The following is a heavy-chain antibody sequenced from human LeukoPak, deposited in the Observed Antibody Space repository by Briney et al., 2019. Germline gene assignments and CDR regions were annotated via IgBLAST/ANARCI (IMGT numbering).Heavy chain of an antibody. V-gene: IGHV3-23*01. Sequence: PGGSLRLSCAASGFTFSSYAMSWVRQAPGKGLEWVSAISGSGGSTYYADSVKGRFTISRGNSKNTLYLQMNSLRAEDTAVYYCAKEPPYYYDSSGRYFDYWGQGTLVTVSS. J-gene: IGHJ4*02. CDR2: ISGSGGST. CDR3: AKEPPYYYDSSGRYFDY. D-gene: IGHD3-22*01. CDR1: GFTFSSYA.